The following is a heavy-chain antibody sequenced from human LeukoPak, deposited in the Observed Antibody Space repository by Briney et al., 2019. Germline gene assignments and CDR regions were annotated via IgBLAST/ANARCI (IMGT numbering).Heavy chain of an antibody. V-gene: IGHV4-59*11. Sequence: SETLPLTCTVSGGSISSHYWSWIRQPPGKGLEWIGYISYSGSTNYNPSLKSRVTMSVDTSKNQFSLKLSSVTAADTAVYYCTRDRRDGYNYVDIWGQGTLVTVSS. CDR3: TRDRRDGYNYVDI. CDR2: ISYSGST. D-gene: IGHD5-24*01. J-gene: IGHJ4*02. CDR1: GGSISSHY.